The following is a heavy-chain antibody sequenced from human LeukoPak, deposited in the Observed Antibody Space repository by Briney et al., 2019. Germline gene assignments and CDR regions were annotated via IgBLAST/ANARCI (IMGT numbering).Heavy chain of an antibody. J-gene: IGHJ4*02. CDR3: AKSPVSSCRGSFCYPFDY. CDR2: ISGTGDST. CDR1: GFTFPSYG. V-gene: IGHV3-23*01. Sequence: PGGSLRLSCAASGFTFPSYGMSWVRQAPGKGLEWVSTISGTGDSTFYADSVKGRFTISRDNSRNTLYLQMNTLRAEDTAVYFCAKSPVSSCRGSFCYPFDYWGQGNLVTVSS. D-gene: IGHD2-15*01.